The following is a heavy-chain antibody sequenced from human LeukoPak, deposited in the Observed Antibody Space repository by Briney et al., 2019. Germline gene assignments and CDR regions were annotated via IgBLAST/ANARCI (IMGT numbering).Heavy chain of an antibody. V-gene: IGHV1-8*01. J-gene: IGHJ4*02. Sequence: VASVKVSCKASGYTFTSYDINWVRQATGQGLEWMGWMNPNSGNTGYAQKFQGRVTMTRNTSISTAYMELSSLRSEDTAVYYCARVSRIVVVTAIDYYFDYWGQGTLVTVPS. D-gene: IGHD2-21*02. CDR1: GYTFTSYD. CDR3: ARVSRIVVVTAIDYYFDY. CDR2: MNPNSGNT.